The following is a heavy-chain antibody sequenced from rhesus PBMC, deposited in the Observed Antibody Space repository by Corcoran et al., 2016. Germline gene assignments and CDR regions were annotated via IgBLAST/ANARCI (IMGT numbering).Heavy chain of an antibody. J-gene: IGHJ6*01. CDR1: GGSISDSYR. CDR3: ARGSYYYSGSYYYVEYGLDS. Sequence: QVQLQESGPGVVKPSETLSLTCAVSGGSISDSYRWSWIRQPPGKGLEWFGYIYGSSTSTNYNPSLKSRVTISKVTSKIQFSLKLSSVTAAGSAVYYCARGSYYYSGSYYYVEYGLDSWGQGVVVTVSS. V-gene: IGHV4S10*01. D-gene: IGHD3-16*01. CDR2: IYGSSTST.